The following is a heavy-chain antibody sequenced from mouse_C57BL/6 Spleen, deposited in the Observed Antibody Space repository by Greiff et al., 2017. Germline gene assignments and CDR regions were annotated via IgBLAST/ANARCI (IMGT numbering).Heavy chain of an antibody. Sequence: VKLMESGAELAKPGASVKLSCKASGYTFTSYWMHWVKQRPGQGLEWIGYINPSSGYTKYNQKFKDKATLTADKSSSTAYMQLSILTDEDSAVYYCARRDYSNYFDYWGQGTTLTVSS. D-gene: IGHD2-5*01. CDR3: ARRDYSNYFDY. CDR2: INPSSGYT. CDR1: GYTFTSYW. J-gene: IGHJ2*01. V-gene: IGHV1-7*01.